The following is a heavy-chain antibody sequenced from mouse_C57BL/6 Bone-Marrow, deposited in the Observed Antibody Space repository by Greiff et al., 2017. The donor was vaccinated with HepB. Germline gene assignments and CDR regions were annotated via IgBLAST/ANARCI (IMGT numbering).Heavy chain of an antibody. Sequence: QVQLQQSGPGLVQPSQSLSITCTVSGFSLTSYGVHWVRQSPGKGLEWLGVIWSGGSTDYNAAFISRLSISKDNSKSQVFFKMNRLQADDTAIYYCAREYHWYFDVWGTGTTVTVSS. D-gene: IGHD2-10*02. J-gene: IGHJ1*03. V-gene: IGHV2-2*01. CDR2: IWSGGST. CDR3: AREYHWYFDV. CDR1: GFSLTSYG.